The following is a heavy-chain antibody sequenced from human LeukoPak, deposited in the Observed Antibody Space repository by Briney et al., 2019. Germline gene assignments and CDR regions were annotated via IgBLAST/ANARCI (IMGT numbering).Heavy chain of an antibody. CDR1: GFTFSSYG. V-gene: IGHV3-23*01. D-gene: IGHD7-27*01. J-gene: IGHJ4*02. Sequence: GGSLRLSCAVSGFTFSSYGMSWVRQAPGKGLEWVSSISGSGDSAYYADSVKGRFTISRDNSKNSLYLQMNSLRAEDTAVYYCARDLNWETYWGQGTLVSVSS. CDR3: ARDLNWETY. CDR2: ISGSGDSA.